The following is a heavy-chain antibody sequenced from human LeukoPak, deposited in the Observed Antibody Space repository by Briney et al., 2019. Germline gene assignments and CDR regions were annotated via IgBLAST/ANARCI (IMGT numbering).Heavy chain of an antibody. V-gene: IGHV4-39*07. CDR2: IFYSGST. CDR3: ARDVAAAGFDP. J-gene: IGHJ5*02. D-gene: IGHD6-13*01. CDR1: GGSISSSSYY. Sequence: PSETLSLSCTVSGGSISSSSYYWGWIRQPPGKGLEWIGNIFYSGSTYYSPSLKSRVTISLDTSRNQFSLKLSSVTAADTAVYYCARDVAAAGFDPWGQGTLVTVSS.